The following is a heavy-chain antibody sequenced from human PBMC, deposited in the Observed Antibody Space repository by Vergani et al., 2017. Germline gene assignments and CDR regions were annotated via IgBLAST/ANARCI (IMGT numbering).Heavy chain of an antibody. V-gene: IGHV1-46*03. CDR2: INPSGGST. D-gene: IGHD3-22*01. CDR3: ARPXSYYYDSSGYYYPY. J-gene: IGHJ4*02. Sequence: QVQLVQSGAEVKKPGASGKVSCKASGYTFTSYYMHWVRQAPGQGLEWMGIINPSGGSTSYAQKFQGRVTMTRDTSTSTVYMELSSLRSEDTAVYYCARPXSYYYDSSGYYYPYWGQGTLVTVSS. CDR1: GYTFTSYY.